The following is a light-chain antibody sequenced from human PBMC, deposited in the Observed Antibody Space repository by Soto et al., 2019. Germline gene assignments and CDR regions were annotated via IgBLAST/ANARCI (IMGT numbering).Light chain of an antibody. V-gene: IGLV4-60*02. J-gene: IGLJ3*02. CDR3: ETWDSNTLV. CDR1: NGHSDYS. Sequence: QSVLTQSSSASASLGSSVKITCALSNGHSDYSIAWHQQQPGKAPRYLMKLENSGTYNKAGGVPDRFSGSSSGADRYLTISNLQFEDEADYYCETWDSNTLVFGGGTKLTVL. CDR2: LENSGTY.